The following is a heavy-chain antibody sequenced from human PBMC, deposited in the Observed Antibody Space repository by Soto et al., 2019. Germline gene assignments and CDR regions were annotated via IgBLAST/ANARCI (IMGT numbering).Heavy chain of an antibody. D-gene: IGHD6-13*01. CDR2: IRGDGSKK. CDR3: ARDVSPGSSSRYRDAFDI. V-gene: IGHV3-7*05. Sequence: EVQLVESGGTLVQPGGSLRLSCAGSGFAFGSYWMTWVRQAPGKGLAWVANIRGDGSKKSYLDSVSGRFTIFRDNAENSLYLQMTSLRDEDTALYYCARDVSPGSSSRYRDAFDIWGQGTMVTVSS. J-gene: IGHJ3*02. CDR1: GFAFGSYW.